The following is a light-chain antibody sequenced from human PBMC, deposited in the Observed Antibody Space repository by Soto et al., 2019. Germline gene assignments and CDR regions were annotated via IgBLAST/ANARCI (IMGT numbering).Light chain of an antibody. V-gene: IGKV1-5*03. Sequence: DIQMTQSPSALSASVGDRVTITCRASQNINTWLAWYQQKPGKAPNLLIYKASSLKRGVPSRFSGSGSGTEFTLTISSLQPDDFATYYCQQCNSYSCSFGQGTKLEIK. J-gene: IGKJ2*03. CDR3: QQCNSYSCS. CDR2: KAS. CDR1: QNINTW.